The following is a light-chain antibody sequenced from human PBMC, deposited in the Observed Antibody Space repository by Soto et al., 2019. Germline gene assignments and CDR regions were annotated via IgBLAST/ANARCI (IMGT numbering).Light chain of an antibody. CDR3: QQGHNWPLT. V-gene: IGKV3-15*01. J-gene: IGKJ2*01. CDR1: QSISTE. Sequence: EIVMTQSPATLSVSPGERATLSCRASQSISTELAWYQQKPGQPPRLLIYSASTRATGVPARFTGSGSGSEFTLTIXGLQSXDFAVYYCQQGHNWPLTFGQGTRLEI. CDR2: SAS.